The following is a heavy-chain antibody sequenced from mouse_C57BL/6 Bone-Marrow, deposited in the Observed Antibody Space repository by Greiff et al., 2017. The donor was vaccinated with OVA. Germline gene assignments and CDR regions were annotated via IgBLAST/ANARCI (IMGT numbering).Heavy chain of an antibody. CDR2: IYPGSGST. J-gene: IGHJ3*01. CDR1: GYTFTSYW. D-gene: IGHD2-5*01. Sequence: QVQLQQPGAELVKPGASVKMSCKASGYTFTSYWITWVKQRPGQGLEWIGDIYPGSGSTNYNEKFKSKSNMTVDTSSSQASMQLSSLSSEDSAVYYWATSYYSNDGWFAYWGQGTLVTVSA. CDR3: ATSYYSNDGWFAY. V-gene: IGHV1-55*01.